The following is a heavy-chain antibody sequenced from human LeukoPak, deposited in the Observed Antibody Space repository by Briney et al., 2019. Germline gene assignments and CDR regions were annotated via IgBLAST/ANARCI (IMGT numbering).Heavy chain of an antibody. J-gene: IGHJ4*02. Sequence: GGSLRLSCAASGFTFSSYAMSWVRQAPGKGLEWVSGIRGSGGSTYYADSVKGRFTISRDNSKNTLYLQMNSLRAEDTAVYYCAKDHRSMMVVVVDFDCWGQGTLVTVSS. CDR3: AKDHRSMMVVVVDFDC. V-gene: IGHV3-23*01. CDR2: IRGSGGST. CDR1: GFTFSSYA. D-gene: IGHD3-22*01.